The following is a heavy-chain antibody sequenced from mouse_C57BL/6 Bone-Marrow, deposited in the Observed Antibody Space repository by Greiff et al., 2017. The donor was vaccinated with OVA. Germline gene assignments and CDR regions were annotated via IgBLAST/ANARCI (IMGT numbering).Heavy chain of an antibody. CDR1: GYTFTSYW. D-gene: IGHD1-1*01. Sequence: VQLQQSGAELVKPGASVKLSCKASGYTFTSYWMHWVKQRPGQGLEWIGMIHPNSGSTNYNEKFKSKATLTVDTSSSTAYMQLSSLTSEDSAVYYCATPHYYGSSYVRTWFAYWGQGTLVTVSA. V-gene: IGHV1-64*01. CDR3: ATPHYYGSSYVRTWFAY. CDR2: IHPNSGST. J-gene: IGHJ3*01.